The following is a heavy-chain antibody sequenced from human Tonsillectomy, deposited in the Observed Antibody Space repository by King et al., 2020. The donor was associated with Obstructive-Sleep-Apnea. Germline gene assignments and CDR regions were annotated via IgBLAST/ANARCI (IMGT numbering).Heavy chain of an antibody. D-gene: IGHD3/OR15-3a*01. CDR3: AKDLADLDWLLSTYGMDV. CDR1: GFTFSRYG. V-gene: IGHV3-30*02. Sequence: VQLVESGGGVVQPGGSLRLSCAASGFTFSRYGMHWVRQAPGKGLEWMTFIRYDGSKKYYADSVKGRFTISRDNSKNTLYLQMNSLRAEDTAVYYCAKDLADLDWLLSTYGMDVCGQGTTVTVS. CDR2: IRYDGSKK. J-gene: IGHJ6*02.